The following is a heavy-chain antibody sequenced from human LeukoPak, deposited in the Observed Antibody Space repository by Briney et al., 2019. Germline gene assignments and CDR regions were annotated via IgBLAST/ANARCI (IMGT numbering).Heavy chain of an antibody. D-gene: IGHD3-22*01. J-gene: IGHJ4*02. Sequence: GGSLRLSCAASGFTFNSYSMNWVRQAPGQGLAWISYISGRGGTTYYADSVKGRFTSSRDNAKNSLYLQMNSLRAEDTAVYYCARDFVRGSGYYRLDYWGQGSLVTVSS. CDR2: ISGRGGTT. CDR3: ARDFVRGSGYYRLDY. V-gene: IGHV3-48*04. CDR1: GFTFNSYS.